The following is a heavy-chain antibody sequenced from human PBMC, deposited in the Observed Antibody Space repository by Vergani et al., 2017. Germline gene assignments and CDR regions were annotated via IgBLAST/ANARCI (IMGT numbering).Heavy chain of an antibody. CDR3: ARDRVDIVATTTYYYYYYGMDV. J-gene: IGHJ6*02. CDR1: GFTVSSNY. Sequence: EVQLVESGGGLVQPGGSLRLSCAASGFTVSSNYMSWVRQAPGKGLEWVSVIYSGGSTYYAHSVKGRFTISRHNSKNTLYLQMNSLRAEDTAVYYCARDRVDIVATTTYYYYYYGMDVWGQGTTVTVSS. D-gene: IGHD5-12*01. CDR2: IYSGGST. V-gene: IGHV3-53*04.